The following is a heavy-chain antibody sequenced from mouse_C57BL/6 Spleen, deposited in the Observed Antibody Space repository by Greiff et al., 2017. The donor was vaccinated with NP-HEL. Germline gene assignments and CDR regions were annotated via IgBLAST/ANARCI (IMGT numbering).Heavy chain of an antibody. CDR1: GYTFTSYW. CDR2: IYPGSGST. CDR3: ARSPRYFDV. V-gene: IGHV1-55*01. Sequence: VQLQQPGAELVKPGASVKMSCKASGYTFTSYWITWVKPRPGQGLAWIGDIYPGSGSTNYNEKFKSKATLTVDTSSSTAYMQLSSLTSEDSAVYYCARSPRYFDVWGTGTTVTVSS. J-gene: IGHJ1*03.